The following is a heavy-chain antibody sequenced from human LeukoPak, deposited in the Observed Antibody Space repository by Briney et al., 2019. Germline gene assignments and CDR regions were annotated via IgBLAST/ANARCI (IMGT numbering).Heavy chain of an antibody. V-gene: IGHV4-61*01. D-gene: IGHD6-13*01. Sequence: SETLSLTCIVPGGSVSGASYYWSWIRQPPGKGLEWIGYIYYTGSTNYNPSLKSRVTISLDTSKNQFSLKLSSVTAADTAGYYSVSDLRDTYSRENFRWFDHWGQGTLVTVSS. J-gene: IGHJ5*02. CDR1: GGSVSGASYY. CDR2: IYYTGST. CDR3: VSDLRDTYSRENFRWFDH.